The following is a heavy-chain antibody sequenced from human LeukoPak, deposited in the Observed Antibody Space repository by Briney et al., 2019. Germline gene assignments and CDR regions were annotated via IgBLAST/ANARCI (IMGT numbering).Heavy chain of an antibody. CDR2: INPNSGGA. J-gene: IGHJ4*02. CDR1: GYTFTGYY. V-gene: IGHV1-2*04. D-gene: IGHD6-6*01. CDR3: ARGLKEYYYFDY. Sequence: ASVKVSCKASGYTFTGYYMHWVRQAPGQGLEWMGWINPNSGGANYAQKFQGWVTMTRDTSISTAYMELSRLRSDDTAVYYCARGLKEYYYFDYWGQGTLVTVSS.